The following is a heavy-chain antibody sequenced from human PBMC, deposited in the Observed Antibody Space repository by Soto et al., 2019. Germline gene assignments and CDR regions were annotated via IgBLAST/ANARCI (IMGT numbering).Heavy chain of an antibody. V-gene: IGHV3-11*06. D-gene: IGHD3-22*01. Sequence: GGSLRLSCAASGFTFSDYYMSWIRQAPGKGLEWVAYISNSSSYTNYADSVKGRFTISRDNFKNTLYLQMNSLRAEDTAVYYCAKDLSLGWYDSSGLVNWGQGTLVTVSS. J-gene: IGHJ4*02. CDR2: ISNSSSYT. CDR1: GFTFSDYY. CDR3: AKDLSLGWYDSSGLVN.